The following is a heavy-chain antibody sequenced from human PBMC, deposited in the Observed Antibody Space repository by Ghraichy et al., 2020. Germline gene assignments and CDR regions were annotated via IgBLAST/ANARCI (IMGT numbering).Heavy chain of an antibody. CDR1: GGSISSYY. D-gene: IGHD6-6*01. CDR2: IYYSGST. CDR3: ARATPYSSSWRYYFDY. V-gene: IGHV4-59*01. Sequence: SETLSLTCTVSGGSISSYYWSWIRQPPGKGLEWIGYIYYSGSTNYNPSLKSRVTISVDTSKNQFSLKLSSVTAADTAVYYCARATPYSSSWRYYFDYWGQGTRDTVSS. J-gene: IGHJ4*02.